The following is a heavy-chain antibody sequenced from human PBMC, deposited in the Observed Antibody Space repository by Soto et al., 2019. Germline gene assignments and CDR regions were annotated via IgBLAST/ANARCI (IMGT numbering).Heavy chain of an antibody. J-gene: IGHJ5*02. CDR3: ARDQSNGDYVANWFDP. Sequence: QVQLVESGGGLVKPGGSLRLSCAASGFTFSDYYMSWIRQAPGKGLEWVSYISSSGSTIYYADSVKGRFTISRDNAKNSLYLQMNSLRADDTAVYYCARDQSNGDYVANWFDPWGQGTLVTVSS. CDR2: ISSSGSTI. V-gene: IGHV3-11*01. D-gene: IGHD4-17*01. CDR1: GFTFSDYY.